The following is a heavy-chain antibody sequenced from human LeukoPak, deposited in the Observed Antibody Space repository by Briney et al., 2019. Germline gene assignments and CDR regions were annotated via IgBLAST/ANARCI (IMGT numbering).Heavy chain of an antibody. CDR1: GFTFSSLP. Sequence: GGSLRVSCAASGFTFSSLPMSWVRQAPGKGLEWLSFISSGGSTIYQAVSVKGRFTISRANAMDSLYLHMNSLRAEDTAVYYCARHPMDVWGQGTTVTVSS. J-gene: IGHJ6*02. CDR3: ARHPMDV. CDR2: ISSGGSTI. V-gene: IGHV3-48*03.